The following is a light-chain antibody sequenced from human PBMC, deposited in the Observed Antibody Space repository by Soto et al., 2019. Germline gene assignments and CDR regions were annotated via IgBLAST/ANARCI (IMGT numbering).Light chain of an antibody. Sequence: EIVLTQSPGTLSLSPGERATLSCRASQSVRSSYLAWYQQKPGQAPRLLIFGASNRASGIPDRFSGSGSGTDFTLTISRLQPEDFAVYYCQQYNTWPRTFGQGTKVEVK. CDR3: QQYNTWPRT. J-gene: IGKJ1*01. CDR1: QSVRSSY. CDR2: GAS. V-gene: IGKV3-20*01.